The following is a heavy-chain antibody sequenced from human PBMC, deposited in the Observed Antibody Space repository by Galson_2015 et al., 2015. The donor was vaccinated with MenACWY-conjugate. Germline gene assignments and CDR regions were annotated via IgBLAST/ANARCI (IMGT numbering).Heavy chain of an antibody. V-gene: IGHV1-69*13. CDR2: IIPNHFAT. J-gene: IGHJ4*02. CDR3: AGYAGHNTADHFGY. CDR1: GGAFNNYA. Sequence: SVKVSCKASGGAFNNYAISYGINWVRQAPGQGLEWVGAIIPNHFATYVAQKLQGRLTMTADESANTAYLELTTLRSEDTVVYYSAGYAGHNTADHFGYWGPSTLVTVSS. D-gene: IGHD5-18*01.